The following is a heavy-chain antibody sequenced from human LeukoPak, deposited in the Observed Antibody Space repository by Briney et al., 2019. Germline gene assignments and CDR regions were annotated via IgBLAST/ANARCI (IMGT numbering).Heavy chain of an antibody. D-gene: IGHD3-10*01. CDR1: GYTFTGYY. Sequence: ASVKVSCKASGYTFTGYYMHWVRQAPGQGLEWMGWINPNSGGTNYAQKFQGRVTMTRDTSISTAYMELSRLRSEDTAVYYCARGYGSGPSGYYYYYYMDVWGKGTTVTVSS. CDR3: ARGYGSGPSGYYYYYYMDV. V-gene: IGHV1-2*02. J-gene: IGHJ6*03. CDR2: INPNSGGT.